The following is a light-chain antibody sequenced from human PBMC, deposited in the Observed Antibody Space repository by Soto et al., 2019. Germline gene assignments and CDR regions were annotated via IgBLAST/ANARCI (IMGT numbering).Light chain of an antibody. V-gene: IGKV3-11*01. CDR3: QHYGTSLYT. J-gene: IGKJ2*01. CDR1: QTISRY. Sequence: EIVLTQSPATLSLSPGERATLSCRASQTISRYLAWYQQKPGQAPRLLIYDASNRATGIPARFSGSGSGTDFTLTISRLEPEDFAVYYCQHYGTSLYTFGQGTKLEIK. CDR2: DAS.